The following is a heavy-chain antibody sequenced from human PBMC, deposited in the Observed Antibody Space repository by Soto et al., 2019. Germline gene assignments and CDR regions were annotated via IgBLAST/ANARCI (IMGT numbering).Heavy chain of an antibody. J-gene: IGHJ4*02. CDR3: TTDAEPGYSSSWYLSSYYFDY. Sequence: GGSLRLSCAASGFTFSNAWMNWVRQAPGKGLEWVGRIKSKTDGGTTDYAAPVKGRFTISREDSKNTLYLQMNSLKTEDTAVYYCTTDAEPGYSSSWYLSSYYFDYWGQGTLVTVSS. D-gene: IGHD6-13*01. V-gene: IGHV3-15*07. CDR1: GFTFSNAW. CDR2: IKSKTDGGTT.